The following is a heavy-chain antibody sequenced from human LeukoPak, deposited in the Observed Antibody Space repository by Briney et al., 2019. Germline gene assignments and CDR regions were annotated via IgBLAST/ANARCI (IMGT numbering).Heavy chain of an antibody. Sequence: GGSLRLSCAASGFTVRSNYVSWVRQAPGKGLEWVSVIYSDGSTYYADSVKGRFTISRDNSKNTLYLQMNSLRPEDTAVFYCARGGSGWSAPDYWGQGTLVTVSS. J-gene: IGHJ4*02. CDR2: IYSDGST. V-gene: IGHV3-66*02. D-gene: IGHD6-19*01. CDR1: GFTVRSNY. CDR3: ARGGSGWSAPDY.